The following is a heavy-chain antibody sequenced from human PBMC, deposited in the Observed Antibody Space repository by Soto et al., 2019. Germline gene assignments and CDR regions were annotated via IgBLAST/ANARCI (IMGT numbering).Heavy chain of an antibody. V-gene: IGHV3-11*01. J-gene: IGHJ4*02. D-gene: IGHD3-10*01. CDR1: GFTFSDYY. Sequence: QVHLVESGGGLVKPGGSLSLSCAASGFTFSDYYMRWIRQAPGKGLEWVSYISSTARTTFYADSVKGRSTISRDNTKNSLFLQMNSLRAEGTAVYYWAGVWFGQFHHFDYWGQGTLVTVSS. CDR3: AGVWFGQFHHFDY. CDR2: ISSTARTT.